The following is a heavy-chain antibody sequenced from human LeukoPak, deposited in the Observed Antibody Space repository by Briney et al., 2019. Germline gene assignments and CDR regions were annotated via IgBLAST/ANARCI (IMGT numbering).Heavy chain of an antibody. D-gene: IGHD6-13*01. CDR3: AIAGYSSSWYTDY. CDR1: GGSISSSSYY. J-gene: IGHJ4*02. CDR2: IYYSGST. Sequence: SETLSLTCTVSGGSISSSSYYWGWIRQPPGKGLEWIGSIYYSGSTYYNPSLKSRVTISVDTSKNQFSLKLSSVTAADTAVYYCAIAGYSSSWYTDYWGQGTLVTVSS. V-gene: IGHV4-39*07.